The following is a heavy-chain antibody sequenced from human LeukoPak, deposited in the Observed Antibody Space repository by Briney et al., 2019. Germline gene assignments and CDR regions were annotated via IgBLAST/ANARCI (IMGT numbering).Heavy chain of an antibody. V-gene: IGHV4-34*01. D-gene: IGHD6-13*01. CDR3: ARSAPGGSWIFDY. J-gene: IGHJ4*02. CDR2: INHSGST. CDR1: GGSFSGYY. Sequence: SETLSLTCAVYGGSFSGYYWSWIREPPGKGLEWIGEINHSGSTNYYPSLKSRVTISVDTSKNQFSLKLSSVTAADTAAYYCARSAPGGSWIFDYWGQGTLVTVSS.